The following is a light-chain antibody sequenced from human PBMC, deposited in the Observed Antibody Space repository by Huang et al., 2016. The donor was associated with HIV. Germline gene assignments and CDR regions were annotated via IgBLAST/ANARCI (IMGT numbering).Light chain of an antibody. CDR1: QTITKNY. J-gene: IGKJ4*01. CDR3: HQYGSSPLT. V-gene: IGKV3D-20*01. CDR2: DAP. Sequence: IVLTQSPATLSLSPGERATLSCGASQTITKNYLAWYQQKPCLAPRLLIYDAPTRATGIPARFSGRGSGTDFTLTINTLEPEDFAVYYCHQYGSSPLTFGGGTKVEIK.